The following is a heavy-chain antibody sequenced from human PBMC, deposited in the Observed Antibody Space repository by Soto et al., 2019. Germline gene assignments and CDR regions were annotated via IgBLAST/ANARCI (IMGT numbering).Heavy chain of an antibody. CDR3: ATTVSAAGTGYYYYGMDV. CDR1: GYSFTSYL. J-gene: IGHJ6*02. V-gene: IGHV5-10-1*01. Sequence: GESLKISCKGSGYSFTSYLISWVRQMPGKGLEWMGRIDPSDSYTNYSPSFQGHVTISADKSISTAYLQWSSLKASDTAMYYCATTVSAAGTGYYYYGMDVWGQGTKVTVSS. D-gene: IGHD6-13*01. CDR2: IDPSDSYT.